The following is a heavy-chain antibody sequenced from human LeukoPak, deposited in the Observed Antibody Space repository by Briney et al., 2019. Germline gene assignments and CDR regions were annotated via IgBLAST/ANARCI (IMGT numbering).Heavy chain of an antibody. V-gene: IGHV1-2*02. J-gene: IGHJ5*02. CDR3: ARDLSGYCSSTSCPISNWFDP. D-gene: IGHD2-2*01. CDR2: INPNSGGT. Sequence: GASVKVSCKASTYTFTRYGISWVRQAPGQGLEWMGWINPNSGGTNYAQKFQGRVTMTRDTSISTAYMELSRLRSDDMAVYYCARDLSGYCSSTSCPISNWFDPWGQGTLVTVSS. CDR1: TYTFTRYG.